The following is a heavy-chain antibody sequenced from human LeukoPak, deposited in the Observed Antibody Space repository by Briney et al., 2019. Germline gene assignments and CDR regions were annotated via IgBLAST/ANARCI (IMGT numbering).Heavy chain of an antibody. J-gene: IGHJ4*02. Sequence: GESLKISCKGSGYSFTSYWIGWVRQMPGRGLEWMGIIYPGDSDTRYSPSFQGQVTISADKSISTAYLQWSSLKASDTAMYYCARINYYDSSGYYSFDYWGQGTLVTVSS. V-gene: IGHV5-51*01. CDR1: GYSFTSYW. D-gene: IGHD3-22*01. CDR2: IYPGDSDT. CDR3: ARINYYDSSGYYSFDY.